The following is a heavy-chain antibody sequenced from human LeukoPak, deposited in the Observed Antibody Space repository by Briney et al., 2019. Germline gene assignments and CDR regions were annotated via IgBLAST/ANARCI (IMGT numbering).Heavy chain of an antibody. CDR2: IYTSGST. V-gene: IGHV4-4*07. CDR1: GGSINNYY. Sequence: PSETLSLTCTVSGGSINNYYWSWIRQPAGKGLEWIGRIYTSGSTNYNPSLKSRVTMSVDTSKNQFSLKLSSVTAADTAVYYCARGGRLGSYYFDYWGQGTLVTVSS. CDR3: ARGGRLGSYYFDY. D-gene: IGHD3-10*02. J-gene: IGHJ4*02.